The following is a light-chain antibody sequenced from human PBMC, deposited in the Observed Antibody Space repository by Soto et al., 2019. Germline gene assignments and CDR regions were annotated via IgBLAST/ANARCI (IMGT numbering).Light chain of an antibody. Sequence: QSVLTQPASVSGSPGQSITISCTGTSSDVGAYNYDSWYQQYPGEAPKVIIYDVSHRPAGVSNRFSGSKSGNTASLTISGLQTQDDADYYCSSYTSATTYVFGTGTKVTGL. CDR2: DVS. J-gene: IGLJ1*01. CDR3: SSYTSATTYV. V-gene: IGLV2-14*01. CDR1: SSDVGAYNY.